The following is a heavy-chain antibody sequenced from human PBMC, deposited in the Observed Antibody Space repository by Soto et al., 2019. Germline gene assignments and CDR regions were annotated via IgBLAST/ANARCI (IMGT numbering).Heavy chain of an antibody. D-gene: IGHD3-10*01. CDR2: ISPWKGNT. CDR1: GYNFMPYG. V-gene: IGHV1-18*04. CDR3: ARDLDPSGSYYTDY. J-gene: IGHJ4*02. Sequence: ASVKVSCKASGYNFMPYGVNWVRQAPGQGLEWMGWISPWKGNTNYAQSFQGRVTMTADTSTSTAYMELRSLTSDDTAVYYCARDLDPSGSYYTDYWGPGTLVTVSS.